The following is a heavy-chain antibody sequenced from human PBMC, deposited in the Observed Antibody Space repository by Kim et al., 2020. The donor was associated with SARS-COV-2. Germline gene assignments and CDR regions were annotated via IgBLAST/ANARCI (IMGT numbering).Heavy chain of an antibody. CDR1: GFTFSTYA. CDR2: ISHDGSRR. V-gene: IGHV3-30-3*01. Sequence: GGSLRLSCAGSGFTFSTYAMHWVRQPPGKGLEWVAVISHDGSRRNFANSVKGRFTISGDNSKNTLYLQMNSLRVEDTAVYYCARARSGSYYRGPDYWGQG. J-gene: IGHJ4*02. CDR3: ARARSGSYYRGPDY. D-gene: IGHD3-10*01.